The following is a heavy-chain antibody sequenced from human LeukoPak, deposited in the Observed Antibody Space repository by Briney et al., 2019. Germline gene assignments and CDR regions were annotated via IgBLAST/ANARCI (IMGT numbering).Heavy chain of an antibody. CDR2: INHSGST. V-gene: IGHV4-34*01. D-gene: IGHD3-10*01. J-gene: IGHJ4*02. Sequence: SETLSLTCTVSGGSISSYYWSWIRQPPGKGLEWIGEINHSGSTNYNPSLKSRVTISVDTSKNQFSLKLSSVTAADTAVYYCARGFGELLSWPFDYWGQGTLVTVSS. CDR3: ARGFGELLSWPFDY. CDR1: GGSISSYY.